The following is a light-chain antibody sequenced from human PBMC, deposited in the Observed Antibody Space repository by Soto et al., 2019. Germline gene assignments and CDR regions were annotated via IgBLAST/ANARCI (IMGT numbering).Light chain of an antibody. CDR2: EAR. CDR1: SSDVGGYNY. J-gene: IGLJ1*01. V-gene: IGLV2-14*01. Sequence: QSALTQPASVSGSPGQSITISCTGTSSDVGGYNYVSWYQQHPGKAPKLMIYEARNRPSGVPDRFSGSKSGNTASLTISGLQAADEADYYCSLYTSENTDVFGTGTKLTVL. CDR3: SLYTSENTDV.